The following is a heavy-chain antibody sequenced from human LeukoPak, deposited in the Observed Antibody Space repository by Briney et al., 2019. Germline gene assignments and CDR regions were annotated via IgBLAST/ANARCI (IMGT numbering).Heavy chain of an antibody. V-gene: IGHV3-53*05. Sequence: GGSLRLSCAASGFTVSSNYMSWVRQAPGKGLEWVSVIYSGGSTYYADSVKGRFTISRDNSKNTLYLQMNSLRAEDTAVYYCARAHTTGTTILDYWGQGTLVTVSS. CDR2: IYSGGST. J-gene: IGHJ4*02. D-gene: IGHD1-1*01. CDR3: ARAHTTGTTILDY. CDR1: GFTVSSNY.